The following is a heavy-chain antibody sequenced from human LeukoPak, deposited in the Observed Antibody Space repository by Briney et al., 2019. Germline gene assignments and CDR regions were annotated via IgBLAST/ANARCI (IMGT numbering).Heavy chain of an antibody. CDR3: AKLTRGYCSSTACPNWLDP. Sequence: GGSLRLSCAASGFTFSSYAMSWVRHAPGEGLEWVSAISDSGGTTYYADSVKGRFTISRDNSKNTLYLQMNSLRAGDTAIYYCAKLTRGYCSSTACPNWLDPWGQGTLVTVSS. J-gene: IGHJ5*02. CDR2: ISDSGGTT. D-gene: IGHD2-2*01. V-gene: IGHV3-23*01. CDR1: GFTFSSYA.